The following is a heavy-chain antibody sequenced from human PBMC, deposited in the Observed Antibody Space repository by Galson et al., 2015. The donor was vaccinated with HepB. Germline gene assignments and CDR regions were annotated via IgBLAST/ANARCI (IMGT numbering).Heavy chain of an antibody. CDR2: ISSSSSTI. D-gene: IGHD3-3*01. V-gene: IGHV3-48*01. CDR1: GFTFSSYS. J-gene: IGHJ4*02. Sequence: SLRLSCAASGFTFSSYSMNWVRQAPGKGLEWVSYISSSSSTIYYADSVKGRFTISRDNAKNSLYLQMNSLRAEDTAVYYCARGNDFWSGSTYFDYWGQGTLVTVSS. CDR3: ARGNDFWSGSTYFDY.